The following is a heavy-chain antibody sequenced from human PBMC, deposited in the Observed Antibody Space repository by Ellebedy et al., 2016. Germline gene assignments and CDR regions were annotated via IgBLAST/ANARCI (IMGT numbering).Heavy chain of an antibody. V-gene: IGHV4-39*01. CDR2: IHSTENT. Sequence: GSLRLXXTVSGGSISSGDYYWGWIRQPPGKGLEWVGSIHSTENTYYNPSLRSRLTISLDKSKKTFSLKLTSVTAADTAVYYCAKQGPNLHWYSDLWGRGAVITVSS. D-gene: IGHD1-14*01. CDR3: AKQGPNLHWYSDL. CDR1: GGSISSGDYY. J-gene: IGHJ2*01.